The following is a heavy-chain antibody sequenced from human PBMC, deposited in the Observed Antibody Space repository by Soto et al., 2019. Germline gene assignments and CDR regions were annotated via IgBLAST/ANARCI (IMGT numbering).Heavy chain of an antibody. CDR1: GGSISSSNW. D-gene: IGHD6-13*01. J-gene: IGHJ6*02. CDR2: IYHSGST. CDR3: ARDYKAAAGTVRQLPDYYYYGMDV. Sequence: TSETLSLTCAVSGGSISSSNWWSWVRQPPGKGLEWIGEIYHSGSTNYNPSLKSRVTISVDKSKNQFSLKLSSVTAADTAVYYCARDYKAAAGTVRQLPDYYYYGMDVWGQGTTVTVSS. V-gene: IGHV4-4*02.